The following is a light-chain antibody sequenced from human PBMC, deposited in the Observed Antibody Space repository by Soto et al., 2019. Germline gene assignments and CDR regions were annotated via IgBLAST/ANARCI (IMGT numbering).Light chain of an antibody. CDR3: SSYTSSSPVV. J-gene: IGLJ2*01. CDR2: EVS. CDR1: SSDVGGYNY. V-gene: IGLV2-14*01. Sequence: QSALTQPASVSGSPGQSITISCTGTSSDVGGYNYVSWYQQHPGKAPKLMIYEVSNRPSGVSNRFSGSKSGNTASLTISGLQAEDEADYYCSSYTSSSPVVFGGGTKPTVL.